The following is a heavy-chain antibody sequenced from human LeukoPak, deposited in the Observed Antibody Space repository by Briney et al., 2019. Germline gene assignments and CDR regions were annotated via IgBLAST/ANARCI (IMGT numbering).Heavy chain of an antibody. CDR3: ARGAEAETSPLDF. J-gene: IGHJ4*02. Sequence: ASVKVSCKASGYIFSDYYMHWVRQAPGQGLEWLGWINPKSGAADYAQQFRGRVTTTRDTSINTDYMEMKRVTSDDTAVYYCARGAEAETSPLDFWGQGTLVIVS. CDR2: INPKSGAA. CDR1: GYIFSDYY. D-gene: IGHD6-13*01. V-gene: IGHV1-2*02.